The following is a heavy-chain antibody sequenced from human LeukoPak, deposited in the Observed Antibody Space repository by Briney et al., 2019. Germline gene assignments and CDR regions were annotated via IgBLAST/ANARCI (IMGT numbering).Heavy chain of an antibody. D-gene: IGHD1-14*01. CDR3: ARAVGDGILDAFDI. CDR1: GLTFSSYG. V-gene: IGHV3-33*01. Sequence: GGSLRLSCAASGLTFSSYGMHWVRQAPGKRLEWVAVIWYDGSNKYYADSVKGRFTISRDNSKNTLYLQMNSLRAEDTAVYYCARAVGDGILDAFDIWGQGTMVTVSS. J-gene: IGHJ3*02. CDR2: IWYDGSNK.